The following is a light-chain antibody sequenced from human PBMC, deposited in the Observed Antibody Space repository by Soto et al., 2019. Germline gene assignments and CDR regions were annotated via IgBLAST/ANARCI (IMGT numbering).Light chain of an antibody. V-gene: IGKV3-20*01. CDR2: GAS. J-gene: IGKJ1*01. Sequence: EILLTQSPGTLSLSPGERVTLSCRASQGVGNNYLAWYQQKPGQAPRLLVHGASNRAPGIPDRFSGSGSETACTLTIRGLEPEDFAVYECQQYATAPLTVGQGTKVQI. CDR1: QGVGNNY. CDR3: QQYATAPLT.